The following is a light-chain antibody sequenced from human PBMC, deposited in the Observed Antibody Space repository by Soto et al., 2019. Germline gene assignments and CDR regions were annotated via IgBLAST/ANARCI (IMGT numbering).Light chain of an antibody. V-gene: IGKV3-20*01. CDR2: GAS. CDR1: QSVSSSY. Sequence: EIVLTQSPGTLSLSPGERATLSCMAIQSVSSSYLAWYQQKPGQAPRLLIYGASSRATGIPDRFSGSGSGTDFTLTISRLEPEDFAVYYCQQYGSSPPVWTVGPGTKVDIK. J-gene: IGKJ1*01. CDR3: QQYGSSPPVWT.